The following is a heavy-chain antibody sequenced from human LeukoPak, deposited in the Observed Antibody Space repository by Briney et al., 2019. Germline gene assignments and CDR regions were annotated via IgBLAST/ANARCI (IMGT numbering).Heavy chain of an antibody. J-gene: IGHJ6*03. CDR3: AREGSPFYYYYMDV. CDR1: GYTFTGYY. CDR2: INPNSGGT. Sequence: GASVKVSCKASGYTFTGYYMHWVRQAPGQGLEWMGWINPNSGGTNYAQKLQGRVTMTTDTSTSIAYMELRSLRSDDTAVYYCAREGSPFYYYYMDVWGKGTTVTVSS. V-gene: IGHV1-2*02. D-gene: IGHD2-15*01.